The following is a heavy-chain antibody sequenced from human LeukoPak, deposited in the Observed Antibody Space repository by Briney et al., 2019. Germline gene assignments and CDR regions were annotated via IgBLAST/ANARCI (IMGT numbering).Heavy chain of an antibody. CDR2: IIPIFGTA. CDR1: GGTFSSYA. V-gene: IGHV1-69*05. D-gene: IGHD1-26*01. Sequence: SVKVSCKASGGTFSSYAISWVRQAPGQGLEWMGGIIPIFGTANYAQKFQGRVTITTDESTSTAYMELSSLRSEDTAVYYCARGEPNHESGASKMDYWGQGTLVTVSS. CDR3: ARGEPNHESGASKMDY. J-gene: IGHJ4*02.